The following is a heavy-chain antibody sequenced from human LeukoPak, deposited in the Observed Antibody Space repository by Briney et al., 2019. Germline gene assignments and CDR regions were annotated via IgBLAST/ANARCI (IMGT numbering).Heavy chain of an antibody. CDR1: GFIFSNYN. Sequence: GGSLRLSCAASGFIFSNYNMNWVRQAPGKGLEWVAVISYDGSNKYYADSVRGRFTISRDNSKNTLYLQMNSLRAEDTAVYYCARVNTIFGVVTPYYFDYWGQGTLVTVSS. D-gene: IGHD3-3*01. J-gene: IGHJ4*02. V-gene: IGHV3-30*03. CDR2: ISYDGSNK. CDR3: ARVNTIFGVVTPYYFDY.